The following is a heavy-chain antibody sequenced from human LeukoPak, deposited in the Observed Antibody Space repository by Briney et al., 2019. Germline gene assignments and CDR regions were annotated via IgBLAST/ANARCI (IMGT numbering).Heavy chain of an antibody. CDR3: AREAWLVRSHFDY. Sequence: GGSLRLSCAASGFTFSSYAMHWVRQAPGKGLEWVAVISYDGSNKYYADSVKGRFTISRDNSKNTLYLQMNSLRAEDTAVYYCAREAWLVRSHFDYWGQGTLVTVSS. V-gene: IGHV3-30-3*01. CDR2: ISYDGSNK. D-gene: IGHD6-19*01. J-gene: IGHJ4*02. CDR1: GFTFSSYA.